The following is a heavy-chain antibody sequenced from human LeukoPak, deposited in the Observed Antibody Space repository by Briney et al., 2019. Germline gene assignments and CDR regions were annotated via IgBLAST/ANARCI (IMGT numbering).Heavy chain of an antibody. D-gene: IGHD3-10*01. V-gene: IGHV1-69*13. CDR1: GGSFSTSA. Sequence: GASVKVSCKASGGSFSTSAISWVRQAPGQGLEWMGGIIPIFPTPDYAHKFQGRVTITADESTRTAYMELSSLRSEDTAVYFCAITIRSGGIGGNYYYATDVWGEGTTVTVSS. J-gene: IGHJ6*04. CDR2: IIPIFPTP. CDR3: AITIRSGGIGGNYYYATDV.